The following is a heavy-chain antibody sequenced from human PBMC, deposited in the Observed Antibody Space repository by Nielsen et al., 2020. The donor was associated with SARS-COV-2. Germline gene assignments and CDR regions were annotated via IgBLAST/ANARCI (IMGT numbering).Heavy chain of an antibody. Sequence: WIRQPPGKGLVWVSRINSDGSSTSYAYSVKGRFTISRDNAKNTLYLQMNSLRAEDTAVYYCARAGYCSSTSCVSYAFDIWGQGTMVTVSS. V-gene: IGHV3-74*01. D-gene: IGHD2-2*01. CDR3: ARAGYCSSTSCVSYAFDI. CDR2: INSDGSST. J-gene: IGHJ3*02.